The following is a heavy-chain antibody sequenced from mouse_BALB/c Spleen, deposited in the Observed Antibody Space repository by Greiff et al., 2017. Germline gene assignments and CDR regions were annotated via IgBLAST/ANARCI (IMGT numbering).Heavy chain of an antibody. J-gene: IGHJ3*01. CDR3: ARGTGTWAY. V-gene: IGHV5-6-5*01. CDR1: GFTFSSYA. D-gene: IGHD4-1*01. CDR2: ISSGGST. Sequence: EVQRVESGGGLVKPGGSLKLSCAASGFTFSSYAMSWVRQTPEKRLEWVASISSGGSTYYPDSVKGRFTISRDNARNILYLQMSSLRSEDTAMYYCARGTGTWAYWGQGTLVTVSA.